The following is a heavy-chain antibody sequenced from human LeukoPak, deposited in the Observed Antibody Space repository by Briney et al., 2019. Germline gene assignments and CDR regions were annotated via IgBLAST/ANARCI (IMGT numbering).Heavy chain of an antibody. CDR3: ARDHSHSNWFFDL. V-gene: IGHV3-33*01. CDR2: IWYDGSNK. D-gene: IGHD4-11*01. Sequence: GRSLRLSCAASGFTFSSYGMHWVRQAPGKGLEWVAVIWYDGSNKYYADSVKGRFTISRDNSKNTLYLQMNSLRAEDTAVYFCARDHSHSNWFFDLWGPGTPVTVSS. CDR1: GFTFSSYG. J-gene: IGHJ2*01.